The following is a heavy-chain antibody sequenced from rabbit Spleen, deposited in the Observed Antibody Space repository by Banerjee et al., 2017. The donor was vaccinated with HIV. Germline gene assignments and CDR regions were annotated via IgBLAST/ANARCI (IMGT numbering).Heavy chain of an antibody. J-gene: IGHJ4*01. Sequence: QEQLVESGGGLVQPEGSLTLTCTASGFDLSSYYYMCWVRQAPGKGLEWIGCIYTGSGSTYYASWVNGRFTISKTSSTTVTLQMTSLTAADTATYFCARDLVTVIGWNFNLWGQGTLVTVS. V-gene: IGHV1S45*01. D-gene: IGHD5-1*01. CDR1: GFDLSSYYY. CDR2: IYTGSGST. CDR3: ARDLVTVIGWNFNL.